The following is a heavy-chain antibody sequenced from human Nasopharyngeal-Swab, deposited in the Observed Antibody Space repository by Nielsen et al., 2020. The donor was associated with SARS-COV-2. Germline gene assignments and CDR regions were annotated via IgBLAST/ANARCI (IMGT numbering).Heavy chain of an antibody. D-gene: IGHD2-8*02. CDR2: IKSKTDGGTT. Sequence: WILQPPGKGLEWVGRIKSKTDGGTTDYAAPVKGRFTISRDDSKNTLYLQMNSLKTEDTAVYYCTTDGTAYYYGMDVWGQGTTVTVSS. V-gene: IGHV3-15*01. CDR3: TTDGTAYYYGMDV. J-gene: IGHJ6*02.